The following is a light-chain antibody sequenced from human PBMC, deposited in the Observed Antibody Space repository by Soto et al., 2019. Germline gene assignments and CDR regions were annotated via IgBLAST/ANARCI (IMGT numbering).Light chain of an antibody. CDR2: GAS. CDR3: QQYNNWPQT. J-gene: IGKJ1*01. V-gene: IGKV3-15*01. CDR1: QSVSSSY. Sequence: EIVLTQSPGTPSLSPGERATLSCRASQSVSSSYLAWYQQKPGQAPRLLIYGASTRATGIPARFSGTGSETDFTLTISGLQSDDFAVYYCQQYNNWPQTFGQGTKVDIK.